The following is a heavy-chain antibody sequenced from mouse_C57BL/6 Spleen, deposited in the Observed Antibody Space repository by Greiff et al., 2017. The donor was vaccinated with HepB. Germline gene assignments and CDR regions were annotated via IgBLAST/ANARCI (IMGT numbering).Heavy chain of an antibody. CDR1: GFTFSDYG. CDR3: ARQAYDYDDGSWFAY. D-gene: IGHD2-4*01. CDR2: ISNLAYSI. J-gene: IGHJ3*01. V-gene: IGHV5-15*01. Sequence: EVQLVESGGGLVQPGGSLKLSCAASGFTFSDYGMAWVRQAPRKGPEWVAFISNLAYSIYYADTVTGRFTISRENAKNTLYLEMSSLRSEDTAMYYCARQAYDYDDGSWFAYWGQGTLVTVSA.